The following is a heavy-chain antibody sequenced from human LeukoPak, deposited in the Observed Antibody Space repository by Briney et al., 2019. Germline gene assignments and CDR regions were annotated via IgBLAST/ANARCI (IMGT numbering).Heavy chain of an antibody. V-gene: IGHV4-59*01. CDR1: GGSISSYY. D-gene: IGHD3-16*01. J-gene: IGHJ6*03. CDR2: IYYSGST. CDR3: AKALSGGLRLGDPNYYMNV. Sequence: SETLSLTCTVSGGSISSYYWNWIRQPPGKGLEWIGYIYYSGSTNYNPSLKSRVTISVDTSKNQVSLNLTSVTDAETAVYYFAKALSGGLRLGDPNYYMNVWGKGTTVTVSS.